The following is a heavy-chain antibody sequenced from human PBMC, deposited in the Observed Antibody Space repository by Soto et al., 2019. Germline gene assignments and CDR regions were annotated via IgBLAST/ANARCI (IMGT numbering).Heavy chain of an antibody. CDR2: IYYSGST. V-gene: IGHV4-31*02. CDR3: GRGCRYNWNYGWGFDP. J-gene: IGHJ5*02. CDR1: GFTFSSYA. D-gene: IGHD1-7*01. Sequence: VQLLESGGGLVQPGGSLRLSCAASGFTFSSYAMSWVRQAPGKGLEWIGYIYYSGSTYYNPSLKSRVTISVDTSKNQFALSLSSVTAADRAVYYCGRGCRYNWNYGWGFDPWGQGTLVTVSS.